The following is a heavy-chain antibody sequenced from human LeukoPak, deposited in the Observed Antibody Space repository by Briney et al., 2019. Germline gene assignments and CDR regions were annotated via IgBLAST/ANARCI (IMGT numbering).Heavy chain of an antibody. V-gene: IGHV4-34*01. CDR3: ARANIVATSKHGWFDP. Sequence: SETLTLTCAVYGGSFSGYYWSWIRQPPGKGLEWIGEINHSGSTNYNPSLKSRVTISVDTSKSQFSLKLSSVTASDTAVYYCARANIVATSKHGWFDPWGQGTLVTVSS. D-gene: IGHD5-12*01. CDR1: GGSFSGYY. CDR2: INHSGST. J-gene: IGHJ5*02.